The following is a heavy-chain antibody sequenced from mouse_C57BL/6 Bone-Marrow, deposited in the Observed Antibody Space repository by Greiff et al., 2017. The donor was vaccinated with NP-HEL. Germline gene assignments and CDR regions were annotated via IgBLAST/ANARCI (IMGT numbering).Heavy chain of an antibody. CDR2: IDPSDSYT. CDR3: ARNGYSSAWFAY. Sequence: LQQPGAELVRPGTSVKLSCKASGYTFTSYWMHWVKQRPGQGLEWIGVIDPSDSYTNYNQKFKGKATLTVDTSSSTAYMQLSSLTSEDSAVYYCARNGYSSAWFAYWGQGTLVTVSA. CDR1: GYTFTSYW. D-gene: IGHD2-2*01. V-gene: IGHV1-59*01. J-gene: IGHJ3*01.